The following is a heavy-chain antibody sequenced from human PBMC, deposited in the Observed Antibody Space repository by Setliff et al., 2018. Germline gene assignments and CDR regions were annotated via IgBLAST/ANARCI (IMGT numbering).Heavy chain of an antibody. CDR2: ISAYTGNT. V-gene: IGHV1-18*01. CDR1: GYTFSNYG. J-gene: IGHJ4*02. D-gene: IGHD2-2*01. Sequence: ASVKVSCKASGYTFSNYGITWVRQAPGQGLEWMGWISAYTGNTKYAQKLQGRVTMTTDTSTSTAYLELRSPTSDDTAVYYCSRLVRYCTSTSCQGASGAEFWGQGTLVTVSS. CDR3: SRLVRYCTSTSCQGASGAEF.